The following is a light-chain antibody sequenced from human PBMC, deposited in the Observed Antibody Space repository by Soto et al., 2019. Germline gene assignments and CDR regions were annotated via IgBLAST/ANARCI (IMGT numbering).Light chain of an antibody. CDR1: QSVNSN. CDR3: QQYNHWPFT. Sequence: EIMMTQYPLTLSVSPGERAALSCRASQSVNSNLAWYQQKPGQAPRLLIYGASTRATGIPASFIGNGSGTEFTLTASSLQPEDFAIYYSQQYNHWPFTSGSGTKVDSK. J-gene: IGKJ3*01. V-gene: IGKV3-15*01. CDR2: GAS.